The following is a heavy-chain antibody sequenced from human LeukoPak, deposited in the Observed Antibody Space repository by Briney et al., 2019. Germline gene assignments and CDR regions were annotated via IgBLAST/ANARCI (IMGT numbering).Heavy chain of an antibody. CDR1: VGSMSGHY. D-gene: IGHD5-12*01. J-gene: IGHJ4*02. V-gene: IGHV4-59*11. CDR2: IYYTGSI. Sequence: SETLSLTCSVSVGSMSGHYWNWIRQPPGKGLEYIGNIYYTGSISYNPSLMSRVTISIDTSKNQFSLKLSSVTAADTAVYYCARGRGYMSGSSEYWGQGTLVTVSS. CDR3: ARGRGYMSGSSEY.